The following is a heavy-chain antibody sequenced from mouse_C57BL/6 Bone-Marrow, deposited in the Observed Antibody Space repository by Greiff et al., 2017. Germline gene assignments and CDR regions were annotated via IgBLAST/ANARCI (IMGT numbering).Heavy chain of an antibody. CDR1: GFTFSDYG. V-gene: IGHV5-15*01. CDR2: ISNLAYSI. D-gene: IGHD2-4*01. J-gene: IGHJ4*01. CDR3: ARHGGLRPLYYAMDY. Sequence: EVQVVESGGGLVQPGGSLKLSCAASGFTFSDYGMAWVRQAPRKGPEWVAFISNLAYSIYYADTVTGRFTISRENAKNTLYLEMSSLRSEDTAMYYCARHGGLRPLYYAMDYWGQGTSVTVSS.